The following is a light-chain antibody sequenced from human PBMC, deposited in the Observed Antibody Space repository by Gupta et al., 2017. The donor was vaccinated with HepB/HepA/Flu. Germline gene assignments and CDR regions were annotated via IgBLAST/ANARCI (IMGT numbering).Light chain of an antibody. CDR2: GAS. CDR1: QSVSNK. Sequence: VVPQSPATLSVSPGERASLSCRASQSVSNKLAWYQQKPGQSPRLVIYGASNRASGIPARFSGSGYGTEFVFTISSLEPEDVAVYYCQQDVSWPRTFGRGTWVEIK. CDR3: QQDVSWPRT. V-gene: IGKV3-15*01. J-gene: IGKJ4*02.